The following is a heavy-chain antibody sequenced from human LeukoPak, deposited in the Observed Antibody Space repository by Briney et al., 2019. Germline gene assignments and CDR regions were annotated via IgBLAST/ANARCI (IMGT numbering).Heavy chain of an antibody. D-gene: IGHD5-24*01. CDR1: GGSISSYY. Sequence: PSETLSLTCTVSGGSISSYYWSWIRQPPGKGLEWIGYIYYSGSTNYNPSLKSRVTISVDTSKNQFSLKLSSVTATDTAVYYCARVESRWLLDYWGQGTLVTVSS. V-gene: IGHV4-59*01. CDR3: ARVESRWLLDY. CDR2: IYYSGST. J-gene: IGHJ4*02.